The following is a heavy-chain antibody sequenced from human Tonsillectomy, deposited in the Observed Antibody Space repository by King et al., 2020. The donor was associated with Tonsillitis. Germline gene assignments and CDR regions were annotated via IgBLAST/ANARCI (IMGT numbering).Heavy chain of an antibody. CDR1: GGSISSSSYY. V-gene: IGHV4-39*01. CDR3: ARHSIVTPLLWFGELSPY. D-gene: IGHD3-10*01. Sequence: QLQESGPGLVKPSETLSLTCTVSGGSISSSSYYWGWIRQPPGKGLEWIGSIYYSGSTYYNPSLKSRVTISVDTSKNQLSLKLSSVTAADTAVYYCARHSIVTPLLWFGELSPYWGQGTLVTVSS. J-gene: IGHJ4*02. CDR2: IYYSGST.